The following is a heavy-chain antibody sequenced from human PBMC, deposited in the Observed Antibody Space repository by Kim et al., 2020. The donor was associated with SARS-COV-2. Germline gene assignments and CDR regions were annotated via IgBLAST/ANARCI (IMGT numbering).Heavy chain of an antibody. Sequence: ASVKVSCKASGYSFTDFYIHWLRQAPGQGLEWMGRIDPNSGDTRYSQNFQDRVTLTRDTSITTAYMELNGLRPDGTAGYSFARDLRRGGPWYFDSWGQG. CDR1: GYSFTDFY. J-gene: IGHJ4*02. V-gene: IGHV1-2*06. CDR3: ARDLRRGGPWYFDS. CDR2: IDPNSGDT.